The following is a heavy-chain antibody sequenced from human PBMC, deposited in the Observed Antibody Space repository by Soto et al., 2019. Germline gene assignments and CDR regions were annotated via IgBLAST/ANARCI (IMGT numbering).Heavy chain of an antibody. CDR3: ARDLEPGDYYYYGMDV. Sequence: EVQLVESGGGLVQPGGSLRLSVAASGFTFSSYSRNWVRQAQGKGREGVSYISSSSSTIYYADSVKGRFTISRDNAKNSLYLQMNSLRDEDTAVYYCARDLEPGDYYYYGMDVWGQGTTVTVSS. V-gene: IGHV3-48*02. D-gene: IGHD3-10*01. CDR2: ISSSSSTI. J-gene: IGHJ6*02. CDR1: GFTFSSYS.